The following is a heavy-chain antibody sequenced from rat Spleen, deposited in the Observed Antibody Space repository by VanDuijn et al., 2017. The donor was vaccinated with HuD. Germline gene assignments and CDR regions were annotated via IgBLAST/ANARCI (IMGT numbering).Heavy chain of an antibody. CDR2: ITYDGSNT. J-gene: IGHJ2*01. D-gene: IGHD1-4*01. V-gene: IGHV5-20*01. CDR1: GFTFSNYY. CDR3: TRDRETTRAYYFDY. Sequence: EVQLVESGGGLVQPGRSLKLSCAASGFTFSNYYMAWVRQAPTKGLEWVATITYDGSNTYYRDSVKGRFTISRDIAKSTLFLQMNSLKSEDTATYYCTRDRETTRAYYFDYWGQGVMVTVSS.